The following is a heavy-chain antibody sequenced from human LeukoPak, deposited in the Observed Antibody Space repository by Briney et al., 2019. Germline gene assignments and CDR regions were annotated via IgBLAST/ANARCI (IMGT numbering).Heavy chain of an antibody. D-gene: IGHD4-17*01. V-gene: IGHV3-21*01. Sequence: GGSLRLSCAASGFTFSTYSMNWVRQAPGKGLEWVASISTISAYIYYSDSIKGRFTISRDNAKNSLYLQMNSLGAEDTGPYYCARGSTTAQRKDAFDIWGQGTMVTVSS. CDR3: ARGSTTAQRKDAFDI. CDR1: GFTFSTYS. CDR2: ISTISAYI. J-gene: IGHJ3*02.